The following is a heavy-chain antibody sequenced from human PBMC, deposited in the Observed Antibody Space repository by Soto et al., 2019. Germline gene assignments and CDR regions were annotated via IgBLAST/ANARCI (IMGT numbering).Heavy chain of an antibody. CDR1: GGTFSSYA. Sequence: QVQLVQSGAEVKKPGSSVKVSCKASGGTFSSYAISWVRQAPGQGLEWMGGIIPIFGTANYAQKFQGRVTITADESTSTAYMELSSLRSEDTAVYYCARDSIAARSGPRGYYYYGMDVWGQGTTVTVSS. V-gene: IGHV1-69*01. D-gene: IGHD6-6*01. CDR3: ARDSIAARSGPRGYYYYGMDV. J-gene: IGHJ6*02. CDR2: IIPIFGTA.